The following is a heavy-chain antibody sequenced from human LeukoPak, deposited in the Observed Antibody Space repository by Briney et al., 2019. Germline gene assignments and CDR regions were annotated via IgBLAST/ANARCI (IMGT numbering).Heavy chain of an antibody. D-gene: IGHD4-17*01. CDR1: GYTFTGYY. CDR3: ARGTTVNAFDI. Sequence: ASVKVSCKASGYTFTGYYMHWVRQAPGQGLEWMGWINPNSGSTSYAQKFQGRVTMTRDTSTSTVYMELSSLRSEDTAVYYCARGTTVNAFDIWGQGTMVTVSS. V-gene: IGHV1-46*01. CDR2: INPNSGST. J-gene: IGHJ3*02.